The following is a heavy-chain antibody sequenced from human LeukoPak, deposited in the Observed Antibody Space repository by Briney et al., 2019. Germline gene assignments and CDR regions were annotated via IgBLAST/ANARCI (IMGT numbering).Heavy chain of an antibody. V-gene: IGHV3-23*01. CDR1: GFTFSSYA. D-gene: IGHD2/OR15-2a*01. J-gene: IGHJ4*02. Sequence: GGSLRLSCAASGFTFSSYAMSWVRQAPGKGLEWVSAISGSGGSTYYADSVKGRFTISRDNSKNTLYLQMNSLRAEDTAVYYCAQGFFSTPRPSFVYWGQGALVSVSS. CDR3: AQGFFSTPRPSFVY. CDR2: ISGSGGST.